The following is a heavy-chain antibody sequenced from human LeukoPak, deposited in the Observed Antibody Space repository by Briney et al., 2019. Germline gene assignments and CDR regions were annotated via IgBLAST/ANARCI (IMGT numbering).Heavy chain of an antibody. D-gene: IGHD3-22*01. CDR3: ARASSSGRNYYNYYYMDV. CDR2: ISSSGSNI. J-gene: IGHJ6*03. CDR1: GFTFSAYY. V-gene: IGHV3-11*01. Sequence: GGSLRLSCAGSGFTFSAYYMSWIRQAPGKGLKWVSYISSSGSNIYYADSVEGRFTVSRDNAKNSMYLEMNSLRADDTAVYYCARASSSGRNYYNYYYMDVWGKGTTVTVSS.